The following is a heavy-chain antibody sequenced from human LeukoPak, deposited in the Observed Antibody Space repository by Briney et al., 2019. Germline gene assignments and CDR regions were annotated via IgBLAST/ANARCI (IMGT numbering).Heavy chain of an antibody. D-gene: IGHD1-26*01. V-gene: IGHV4-38-2*02. Sequence: SETLSLTCTVSGYYISNGYYWGWIRQPPGRGLEWIGGIYHSGSTYYNPSLKSQVTISVDTSKNQFSLKLRSLTAADTAVYYCARAVGITTALFDYWGQGTLVTVSS. CDR3: ARAVGITTALFDY. CDR1: GYYISNGYY. CDR2: IYHSGST. J-gene: IGHJ4*02.